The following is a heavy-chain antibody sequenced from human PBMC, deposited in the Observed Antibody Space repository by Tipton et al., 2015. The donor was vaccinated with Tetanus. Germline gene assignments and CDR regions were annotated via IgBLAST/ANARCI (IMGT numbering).Heavy chain of an antibody. Sequence: TLSLTCSVSGGSISNYYWNWIRQPAGKGLEWIGRIYVTGATNHSPALQSRVTMSIDRAKNQLSLTLTSVTAADAAMYYCAREDVYYHDGGGFYAFDVWGRGTMVAVSS. D-gene: IGHD4-23*01. V-gene: IGHV4-4*07. CDR2: IYVTGAT. CDR1: GGSISNYY. CDR3: AREDVYYHDGGGFYAFDV. J-gene: IGHJ3*01.